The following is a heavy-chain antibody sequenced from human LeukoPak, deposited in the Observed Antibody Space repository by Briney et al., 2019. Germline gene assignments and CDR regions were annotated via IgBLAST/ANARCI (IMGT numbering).Heavy chain of an antibody. V-gene: IGHV3-30-3*01. CDR1: GFTFDSYA. D-gene: IGHD3-22*01. Sequence: PGTSLRLSCAASGFTFDSYAMHWVRQAPGKGLEWVAVISYDGSNKYYADSVKGRFTISRDNSKNTLYMQMNSLRAEDTDVYYCARDNWVYDSNGYHYFQLRFDYWGQGTLVTVSS. CDR3: ARDNWVYDSNGYHYFQLRFDY. CDR2: ISYDGSNK. J-gene: IGHJ4*02.